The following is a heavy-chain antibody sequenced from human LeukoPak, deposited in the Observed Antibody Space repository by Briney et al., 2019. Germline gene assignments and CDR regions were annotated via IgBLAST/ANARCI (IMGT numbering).Heavy chain of an antibody. J-gene: IGHJ4*02. Sequence: PGGSLRLSCAASGFTFSSYGMTWVRQAPGKGLEWVSAISGSGGSTYYADSVKGRFTISRDNSKNTLYLQMNSLRTEDTAVYYCAKANRGSYYGLGDYFDYWGQGTLVTVSS. CDR3: AKANRGSYYGLGDYFDY. V-gene: IGHV3-23*01. D-gene: IGHD1-26*01. CDR2: ISGSGGST. CDR1: GFTFSSYG.